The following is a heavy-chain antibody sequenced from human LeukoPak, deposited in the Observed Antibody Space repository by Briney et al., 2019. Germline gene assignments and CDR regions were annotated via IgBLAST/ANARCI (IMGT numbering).Heavy chain of an antibody. J-gene: IGHJ5*02. D-gene: IGHD3-10*01. V-gene: IGHV4-39*07. Sequence: SETLSLTCTVSGGSITRSSYHWGWIRQPPGKGLEWIGSIYYSGTTYYNPSLKSRVTMSIDTSNNQFSLRLRFVTAADTAVYYCARDSGTTGEVKFDPWGQGTLVTVSS. CDR1: GGSITRSSYH. CDR2: IYYSGTT. CDR3: ARDSGTTGEVKFDP.